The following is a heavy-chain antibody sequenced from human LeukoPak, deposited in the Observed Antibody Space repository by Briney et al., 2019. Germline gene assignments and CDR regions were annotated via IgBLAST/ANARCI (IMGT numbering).Heavy chain of an antibody. Sequence: GGSLRLSCAASGFTFSSYAMSWVRQAPGKGLEWVSAISGSGGSTYYADSVKGRLTISRDNSKNTLYLQMNSLRAEDTAVYYCAKGSQLNYYDSSGYWGGLFDYWGQGTLVTVSS. J-gene: IGHJ4*02. CDR1: GFTFSSYA. CDR3: AKGSQLNYYDSSGYWGGLFDY. D-gene: IGHD3-22*01. V-gene: IGHV3-23*01. CDR2: ISGSGGST.